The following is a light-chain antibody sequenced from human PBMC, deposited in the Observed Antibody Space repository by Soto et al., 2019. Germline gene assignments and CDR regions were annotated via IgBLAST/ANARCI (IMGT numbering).Light chain of an antibody. CDR2: GAS. V-gene: IGKV3-15*01. CDR3: QQDNNWPPET. CDR1: QSFSSN. J-gene: IGKJ1*01. Sequence: EIVMTQSPATLSVSPGERATLSCRASQSFSSNLAWYQQKPGQAPRLLIYGASTRATGIPARFSGSGSGTEFTLTISSLQSEDFAVYYCQQDNNWPPETFGPWNKVELK.